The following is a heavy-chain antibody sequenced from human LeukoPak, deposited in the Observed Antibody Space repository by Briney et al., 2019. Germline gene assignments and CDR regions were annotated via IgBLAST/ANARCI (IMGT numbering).Heavy chain of an antibody. Sequence: GGSLRLSCAASGFTFSSYAMSWVRQATGKGLEWVSAIAGSGGRTFYANSVKGRFTISRDNSKNTLYLQMNSLRAEDTAVYYCAKDFYGSGINWFDPWGQGTLVTVSS. J-gene: IGHJ5*02. CDR1: GFTFSSYA. D-gene: IGHD3-10*01. CDR3: AKDFYGSGINWFDP. V-gene: IGHV3-23*01. CDR2: IAGSGGRT.